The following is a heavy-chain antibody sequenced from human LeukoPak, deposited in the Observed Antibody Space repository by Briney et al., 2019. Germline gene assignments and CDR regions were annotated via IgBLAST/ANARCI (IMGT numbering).Heavy chain of an antibody. Sequence: PSETLSLTCAVSGYSISSGYYWGWIRQPPGKGLEWIGRIYTSGSTNYNPSLKSRVTMSVDTSKNQFSLKLSSVTAADTAVYYCARGGDYYDSSGYYYVYFDYWGQGTLVTVSS. CDR1: GYSISSGYY. J-gene: IGHJ4*02. CDR2: IYTSGST. CDR3: ARGGDYYDSSGYYYVYFDY. D-gene: IGHD3-22*01. V-gene: IGHV4-38-2*01.